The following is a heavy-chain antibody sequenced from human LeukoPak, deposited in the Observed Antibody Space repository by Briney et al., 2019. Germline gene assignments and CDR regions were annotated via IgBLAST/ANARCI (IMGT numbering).Heavy chain of an antibody. CDR1: GFTFSSYA. J-gene: IGHJ4*02. D-gene: IGHD3-10*01. CDR3: AGQIDYYGSGSVYFDY. V-gene: IGHV3-64*02. Sequence: PGGSLRLSCAASGFTFSSYAMHWVRQAPGKGLEYVSGISSNGGSTYYAGSVKGRFTISRDNAKNSLYLQMNSLRAEDTAVYYCAGQIDYYGSGSVYFDYWGQGTLVTVSS. CDR2: ISSNGGST.